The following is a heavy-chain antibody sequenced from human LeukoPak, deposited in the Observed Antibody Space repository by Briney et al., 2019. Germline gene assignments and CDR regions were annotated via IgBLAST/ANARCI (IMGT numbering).Heavy chain of an antibody. CDR2: TSYDGSNK. D-gene: IGHD1-26*01. CDR3: ARLEIVGAANAFDI. Sequence: GGSLRLSCAASGFTFSSYAMHWVRQAPGKGLEWVAVTSYDGSNKYYADSVKGRFTISRDNSKNTLYLQMNSLRAEDTAVYYCARLEIVGAANAFDIWGQGTMVTVSS. J-gene: IGHJ3*02. V-gene: IGHV3-30-3*01. CDR1: GFTFSSYA.